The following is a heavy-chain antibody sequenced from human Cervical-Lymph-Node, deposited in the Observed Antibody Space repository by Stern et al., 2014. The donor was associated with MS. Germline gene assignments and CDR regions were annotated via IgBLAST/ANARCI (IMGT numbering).Heavy chain of an antibody. CDR3: ATVGDHYDSRGYYYGH. V-gene: IGHV1-69*01. CDR1: GGTLTSYA. CDR2: IIPICGTA. Sequence: QVQLVQSGAEVKTPGSSVKVSCKASGGTLTSYAISWVRQAPGQGLACMGGIIPICGTAPYAQRFQGRVTITADESTSTVYMDLSSLRSEDTATYYCATVGDHYDSRGYYYGHWGQGTQVTVSS. D-gene: IGHD3-22*01. J-gene: IGHJ4*02.